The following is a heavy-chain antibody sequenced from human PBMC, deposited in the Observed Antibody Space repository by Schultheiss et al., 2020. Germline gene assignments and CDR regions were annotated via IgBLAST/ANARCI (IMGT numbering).Heavy chain of an antibody. V-gene: IGHV3-30*18. J-gene: IGHJ4*02. D-gene: IGHD6-13*01. CDR3: AKALWSSNWYYFDQ. CDR1: GFTFSSYG. CDR2: ISYDGSNK. Sequence: GGSLRLSCAASGFTFSSYGMHWVRQAPGKGLEWVAVISYDGSNKYYGDSVKGRFTISRDNSKDTLYLQMNNLRPEDTAMFYCAKALWSSNWYYFDQCGQGALVTVSS.